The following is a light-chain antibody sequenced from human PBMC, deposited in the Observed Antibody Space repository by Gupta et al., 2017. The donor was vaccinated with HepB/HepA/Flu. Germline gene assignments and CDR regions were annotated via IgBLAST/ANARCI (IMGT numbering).Light chain of an antibody. Sequence: TCAGTTIESKSVLWYQQRSGQAPVRVVYDDSVRPSGIPERFSGSNSGNTATLTISRVEAGDESDYYCHVWDSSDVVFGGGTKLTVL. CDR2: DDS. CDR3: HVWDSSDVV. CDR1: TIESKS. V-gene: IGLV3-21*02. J-gene: IGLJ2*01.